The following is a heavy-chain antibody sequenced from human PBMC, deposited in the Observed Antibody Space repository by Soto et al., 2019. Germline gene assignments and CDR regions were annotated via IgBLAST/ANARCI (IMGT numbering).Heavy chain of an antibody. CDR1: GGSFSAYS. J-gene: IGHJ6*02. D-gene: IGHD3-3*01. Sequence: SETLSLTCGVYGGSFSAYSWTWLRQSPGKGLEWIGEITHGGSTDYNPALKSRLVMSVDTSKNQFSLRVTSVTAADAAVYFCARARFDSWSHIYYGLDVWGPGTTVTVSS. CDR3: ARARFDSWSHIYYGLDV. CDR2: ITHGGST. V-gene: IGHV4-34*01.